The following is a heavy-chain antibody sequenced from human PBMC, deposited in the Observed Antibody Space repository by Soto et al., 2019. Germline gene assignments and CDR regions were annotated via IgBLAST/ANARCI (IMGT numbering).Heavy chain of an antibody. CDR2: IIPIFGTA. CDR3: ARDLSGDGFWSGRYNAFDI. CDR1: GGTFSSYA. V-gene: IGHV1-69*13. D-gene: IGHD3-3*01. J-gene: IGHJ3*02. Sequence: GASVKVSCKASGGTFSSYAISWVRQAPGQGLEWMGGIIPIFGTANYAQKFQGRVTITADESTSTAYMELSSLRSEDTAVYYCARDLSGDGFWSGRYNAFDIWGQGTMVTVSS.